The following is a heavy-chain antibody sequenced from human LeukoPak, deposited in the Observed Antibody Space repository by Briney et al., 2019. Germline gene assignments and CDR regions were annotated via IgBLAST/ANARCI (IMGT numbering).Heavy chain of an antibody. CDR3: AKAYCSSTSCYADY. CDR2: ISGSGGST. J-gene: IGHJ4*02. V-gene: IGHV3-23*01. CDR1: GFTFSSYA. Sequence: AGSLRLSCAASGFTFSSYAMSWVRQAPGKGLELVSAISGSGGSTYYADSVKGRFTISRDNSKNTLYLQMNSLRAEDTAVYYCAKAYCSSTSCYADYWGQGTLVTVSS. D-gene: IGHD2-2*01.